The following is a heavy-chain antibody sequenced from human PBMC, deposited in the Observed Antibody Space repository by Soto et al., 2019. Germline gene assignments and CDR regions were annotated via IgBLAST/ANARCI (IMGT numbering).Heavy chain of an antibody. CDR3: AKDKISRSVAAASRNWFEP. J-gene: IGHJ5*02. D-gene: IGHD6-25*01. V-gene: IGHV3-23*01. CDR2: ISSSGEIT. CDR1: VFAFSSYA. Sequence: PGGSLRLSCASSVFAFSSYAMNCVRHSPGKWLEWVSTISSSGEITFYADSVKGRFTISRDNSNNTLILHMNNLRADDTAVYFCAKDKISRSVAAASRNWFEPWGQGTLGTVS.